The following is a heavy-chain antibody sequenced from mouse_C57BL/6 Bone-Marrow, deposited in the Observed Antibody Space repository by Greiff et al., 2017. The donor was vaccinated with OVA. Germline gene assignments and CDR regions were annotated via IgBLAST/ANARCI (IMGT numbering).Heavy chain of an antibody. V-gene: IGHV3-6*01. CDR1: GYSITSGYY. CDR3: ARGITKEAY. Sequence: EVKLMESGPGLVKPSQSLSLTCSVTGYSITSGYYWNWIRQFPGNKLEWMGYISYDGSNNYNPSLKNRISITRDTSKNQFFLKLNSVTTEDTATYYCARGITKEAYWGQGTLVTVSA. D-gene: IGHD1-1*01. CDR2: ISYDGSN. J-gene: IGHJ3*01.